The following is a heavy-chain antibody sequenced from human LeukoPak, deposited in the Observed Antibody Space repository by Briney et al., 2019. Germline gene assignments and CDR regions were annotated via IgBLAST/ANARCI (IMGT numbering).Heavy chain of an antibody. CDR2: IWYDGSNK. J-gene: IGHJ4*02. D-gene: IGHD1-26*01. Sequence: GGSLRLSCAASGFTFSSYGMHWVRQAPGKGLEWVAVIWYDGSNKYYVDSVKGRFTISRDNSKNTLYLQMNSLRAEDTAVYYCAKDMGEDGSYYLDYWGQGTLVTVSS. CDR1: GFTFSSYG. V-gene: IGHV3-33*06. CDR3: AKDMGEDGSYYLDY.